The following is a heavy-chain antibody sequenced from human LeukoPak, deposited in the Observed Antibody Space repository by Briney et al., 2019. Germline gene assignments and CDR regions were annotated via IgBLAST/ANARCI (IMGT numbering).Heavy chain of an antibody. J-gene: IGHJ4*02. CDR2: IKQDGSEK. V-gene: IGHV3-7*01. CDR1: GFTFSSYW. CDR3: ARIWRGYSGYDYALDY. Sequence: GGSLRLSCAASGFTFSSYWMSWVRQAPGKGLEWVANIKQDGSEKYYVDSVKGRFTISRDNAKNSLYLQMNSLRAEDTAVYYCARIWRGYSGYDYALDYWGQGTLVTVSS. D-gene: IGHD5-12*01.